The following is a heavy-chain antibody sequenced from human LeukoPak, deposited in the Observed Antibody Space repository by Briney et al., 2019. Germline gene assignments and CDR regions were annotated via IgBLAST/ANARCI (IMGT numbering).Heavy chain of an antibody. CDR3: ARAQGYSSGWSWIDY. V-gene: IGHV3-21*01. CDR1: GFTFSSYS. D-gene: IGHD6-19*01. J-gene: IGHJ4*02. CDR2: ISSSSSYI. Sequence: GGSLRLSCAASGFTFSSYSMNWVRQAPGKGLEWVSSISSSSSYIYYADSVRGRFTISRDNAKNSLYLQMNSLRAEDTAVYYCARAQGYSSGWSWIDYWGQGTLVIVSS.